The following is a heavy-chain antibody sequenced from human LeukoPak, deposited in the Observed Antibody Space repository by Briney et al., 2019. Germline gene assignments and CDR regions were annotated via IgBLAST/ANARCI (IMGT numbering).Heavy chain of an antibody. Sequence: PGGSLRLSCAASGFTFSSYEMNWVRQAPGKGLEWVSYISTSGSTIYYADSVKGRFTISRDNAKNSLYLQMNSLRAEDTAVYYCARGIVATTKDLDYWGQGTLVSVSS. D-gene: IGHD5-12*01. J-gene: IGHJ4*02. V-gene: IGHV3-48*03. CDR2: ISTSGSTI. CDR1: GFTFSSYE. CDR3: ARGIVATTKDLDY.